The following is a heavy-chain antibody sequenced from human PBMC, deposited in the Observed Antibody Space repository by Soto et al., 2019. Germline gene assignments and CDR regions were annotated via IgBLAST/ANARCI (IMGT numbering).Heavy chain of an antibody. CDR2: INHSGST. V-gene: IGHV4-34*01. Sequence: SETLSLTCAVYGGSSSGYYWSWIRQPPGKGLEWIGEINHSGSTNYNPSLKSRVTISVDTSKNQFSLKLSSVTAADTAVYYCARLYYYGSGSRSDAFDIWGQGTMVTVSS. CDR3: ARLYYYGSGSRSDAFDI. J-gene: IGHJ3*02. CDR1: GGSSSGYY. D-gene: IGHD3-10*01.